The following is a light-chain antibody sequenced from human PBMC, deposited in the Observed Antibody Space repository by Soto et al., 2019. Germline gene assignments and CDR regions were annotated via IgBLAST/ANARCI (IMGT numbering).Light chain of an antibody. Sequence: QSALTQPPAASGSLGQSVTISCTGTSSDVGGYNYVSWHQQHPGKAPKVMIYEVTKRPPGVPDRFSGSKSGNTASLTVSGLQAADEADYYCSSFAGGGNPVLLGGGTKVTVL. CDR1: SSDVGGYNY. CDR2: EVT. V-gene: IGLV2-8*01. J-gene: IGLJ2*01. CDR3: SSFAGGGNPVL.